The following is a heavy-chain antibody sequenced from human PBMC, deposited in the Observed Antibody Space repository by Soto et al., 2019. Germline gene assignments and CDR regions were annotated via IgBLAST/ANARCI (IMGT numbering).Heavy chain of an antibody. CDR2: IYSGGST. D-gene: IGHD5-18*01. Sequence: PGGSLRLSCAASGFTVSSNYMSWVRQAPGKGLEWVSVIYSGGSTYYADSVKGRFTISRDNSKNTLYLQMNSLRAEDTAVYYCARDSRGYSYGLFDYWGQGTLVTVSS. CDR3: ARDSRGYSYGLFDY. V-gene: IGHV3-53*01. J-gene: IGHJ4*02. CDR1: GFTVSSNY.